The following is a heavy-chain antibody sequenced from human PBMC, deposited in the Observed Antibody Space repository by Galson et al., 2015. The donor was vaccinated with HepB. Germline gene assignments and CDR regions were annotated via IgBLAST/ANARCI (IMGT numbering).Heavy chain of an antibody. V-gene: IGHV1-24*01. D-gene: IGHD3-22*01. CDR3: ATTGPIVDYSYGMDV. Sequence: SVKVSCKVSGYTFIELSMHWVRQAPGKGLEWMGGFDPEERKTVYAQKVQGRVTMTEDTSSDTAYMELSGLRSEDTAVYWCATTGPIVDYSYGMDVWGQGTTVTVSS. CDR1: GYTFIELS. J-gene: IGHJ6*02. CDR2: FDPEERKT.